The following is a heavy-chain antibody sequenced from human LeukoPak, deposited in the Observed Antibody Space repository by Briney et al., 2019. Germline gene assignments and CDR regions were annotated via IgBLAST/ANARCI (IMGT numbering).Heavy chain of an antibody. CDR2: VHYSGST. J-gene: IGHJ4*02. V-gene: IGHV4-59*08. D-gene: IGHD6-6*01. CDR3: ARHSSLQGYYFDY. Sequence: SETLSLTCTVSGDSISGYYWSWIRQPPGKGLEWIGNVHYSGSTTYHPSLQSRVTISVDTSKKQFSLKLRSVTAADSAVYYCARHSSLQGYYFDYWGRGTLVTVSS. CDR1: GDSISGYY.